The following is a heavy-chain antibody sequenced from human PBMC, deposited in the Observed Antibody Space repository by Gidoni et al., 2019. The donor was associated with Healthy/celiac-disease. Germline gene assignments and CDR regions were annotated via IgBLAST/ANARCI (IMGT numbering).Heavy chain of an antibody. D-gene: IGHD3-22*01. Sequence: QVQLVESGGGVVQPGRSLRLSCAASGFTFSRYAMHWVRQAPGKGLEWVAVISYDGSNKYYADSVKGRFTISRDNSKNTLYLQMNSLRAEDTAVYYCARDRNRLWDSSGYYYFEHDAFDIWGQGTMVTVSS. CDR1: GFTFSRYA. CDR3: ARDRNRLWDSSGYYYFEHDAFDI. CDR2: ISYDGSNK. V-gene: IGHV3-30-3*01. J-gene: IGHJ3*02.